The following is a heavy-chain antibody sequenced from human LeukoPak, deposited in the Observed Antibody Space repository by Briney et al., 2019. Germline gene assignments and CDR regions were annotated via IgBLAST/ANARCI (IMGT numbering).Heavy chain of an antibody. CDR2: IKQDGSEK. V-gene: IGHV3-7*04. J-gene: IGHJ4*02. Sequence: GGSLRLSCAASGFTMSTYWMSWVRQAPGKGLEWVANIKQDGSEKCYADSLKGRFTISRDNAENSLYLQMNSLRAADTAVYYCATDCNTPNCYVGSLDHWGQGALVTVSS. D-gene: IGHD2-2*01. CDR1: GFTMSTYW. CDR3: ATDCNTPNCYVGSLDH.